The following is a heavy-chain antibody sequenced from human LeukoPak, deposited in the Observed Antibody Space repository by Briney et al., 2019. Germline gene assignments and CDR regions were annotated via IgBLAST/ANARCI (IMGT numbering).Heavy chain of an antibody. D-gene: IGHD4-17*01. V-gene: IGHV3-30*02. CDR3: ASERDYGASNAFDM. CDR2: IRYDGSSN. J-gene: IGHJ3*02. CDR1: GFTFSSYG. Sequence: PGGSLRLSCAAPGFTFSSYGMHWVRQAPGRGLEWVAFIRYDGSSNYYADSVKGRFTISRDNSKNTLYLQMNSLRPEDTAVYYCASERDYGASNAFDMWGRGTMVTVSS.